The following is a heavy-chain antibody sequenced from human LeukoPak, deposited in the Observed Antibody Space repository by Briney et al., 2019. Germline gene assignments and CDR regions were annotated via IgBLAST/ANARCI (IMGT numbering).Heavy chain of an antibody. V-gene: IGHV3-33*01. Sequence: GGSLRLSCAASGITFSSYGMHWVRQAPGKGLEWVAVIWYDGSNKYYADSVKGRFTISRDNSKNTLYLQMNSLRAEDTALYYCARDLKDYGDYSYYYYGMDVWGQGTTVTVSS. CDR2: IWYDGSNK. D-gene: IGHD4-17*01. J-gene: IGHJ6*02. CDR3: ARDLKDYGDYSYYYYGMDV. CDR1: GITFSSYG.